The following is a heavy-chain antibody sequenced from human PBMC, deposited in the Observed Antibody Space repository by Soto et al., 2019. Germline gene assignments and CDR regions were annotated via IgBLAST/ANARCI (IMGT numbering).Heavy chain of an antibody. CDR2: IIPIFGTA. CDR3: ASSGYSSGWPHFDY. D-gene: IGHD6-19*01. Sequence: GASVKVSCKASGGTFSSYAISWVRQAPGQGLEWMGGIIPIFGTANYAQKFQGRVTITADKSTSTAYMELSSLRSEDTAVYYCASSGYSSGWPHFDYWGQGTLVTVSS. CDR1: GGTFSSYA. V-gene: IGHV1-69*06. J-gene: IGHJ4*02.